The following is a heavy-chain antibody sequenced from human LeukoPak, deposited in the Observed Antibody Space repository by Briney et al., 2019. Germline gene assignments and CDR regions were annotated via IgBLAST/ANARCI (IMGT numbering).Heavy chain of an antibody. CDR3: ATCSCPPRYYYYYYMDV. CDR1: GYTFTSYG. Sequence: GASVKVSCKASGYTFTSYGISWVRQAPGQGLEWMGRIIPIFGTANYAQKFQGRVTITTDESTSTAYMELSSLRSEDTAVYYCATCSCPPRYYYYYYMDVWGKGTTVTVSS. J-gene: IGHJ6*03. D-gene: IGHD2-2*01. CDR2: IIPIFGTA. V-gene: IGHV1-69*05.